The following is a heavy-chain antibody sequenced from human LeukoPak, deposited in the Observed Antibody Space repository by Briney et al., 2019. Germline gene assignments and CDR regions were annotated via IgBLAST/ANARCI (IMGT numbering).Heavy chain of an antibody. D-gene: IGHD3-10*01. V-gene: IGHV1-8*01. CDR3: ARVVKRGTYYYGSGSYFRFDP. Sequence: GASVKVSCKASGYTFTSYDINWVRQATGQGLEWMGWMNPNSGNTGYAQKFQGRVTMTRNTSISTAYMELSSLRSEDTAVYYCARVVKRGTYYYGSGSYFRFDPRGQGTLVTVSS. J-gene: IGHJ5*01. CDR2: MNPNSGNT. CDR1: GYTFTSYD.